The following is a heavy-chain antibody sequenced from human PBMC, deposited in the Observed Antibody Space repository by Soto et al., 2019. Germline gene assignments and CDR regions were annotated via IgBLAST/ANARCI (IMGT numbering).Heavy chain of an antibody. V-gene: IGHV3-48*02. D-gene: IGHD6-6*01. CDR1: GFSLSSYS. Sequence: GGSLTLSCAASGFSLSSYSMNGVRQGPREGLEGVSYIIRSSSTMYYADSVKGQVTNSRDNANNSLYVQMYSLRDEGTGVYYGVKGSSDSLMDVWGQGTTVTVSS. CDR2: IIRSSSTM. CDR3: VKGSSDSLMDV. J-gene: IGHJ6*02.